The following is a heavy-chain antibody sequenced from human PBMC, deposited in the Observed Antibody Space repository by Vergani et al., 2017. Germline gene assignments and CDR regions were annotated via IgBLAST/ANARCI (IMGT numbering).Heavy chain of an antibody. D-gene: IGHD1-26*01. V-gene: IGHV3-33*01. CDR2: IWYDGSNK. Sequence: QVQLVESGGGVVQPGRSLRLSCAASGFTFSSYGMHWVRQAPGKGLEWVAVIWYDGSNKYYADSVKGRFTISRDNSKKTLYMQMNSLRAEDTAVYYCARGLSRVGATPEVYWGQGTLVTVSS. CDR1: GFTFSSYG. CDR3: ARGLSRVGATPEVY. J-gene: IGHJ4*02.